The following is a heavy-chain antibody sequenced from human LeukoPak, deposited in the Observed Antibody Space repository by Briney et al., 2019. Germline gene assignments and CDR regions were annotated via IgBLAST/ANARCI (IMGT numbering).Heavy chain of an antibody. J-gene: IGHJ4*02. D-gene: IGHD2-2*01. Sequence: ASVKVSCKASGGTFSSYAISWVRQAPGQGLEWMGGIIPIFGTANYAQKFQGRVTITADESTSTAYMELSSLTSEDTAVYYCARDAALGVVPAAMGFDYWGQGTLVTVSS. V-gene: IGHV1-69*13. CDR2: IIPIFGTA. CDR3: ARDAALGVVPAAMGFDY. CDR1: GGTFSSYA.